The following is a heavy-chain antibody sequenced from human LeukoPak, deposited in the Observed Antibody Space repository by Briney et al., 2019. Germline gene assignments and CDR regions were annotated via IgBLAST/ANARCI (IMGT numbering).Heavy chain of an antibody. J-gene: IGHJ6*03. Sequence: SVKVSCKASGGTFSSYTISWVRQAPGQGLEWMGRIIPILGIANYAQKFQGRVTITADKSTSTAYMELSSLRSEDTAVYYCARGYCSSTSCYTWYYYMDAWGKGTTVTVSS. CDR1: GGTFSSYT. D-gene: IGHD2-2*02. CDR2: IIPILGIA. CDR3: ARGYCSSTSCYTWYYYMDA. V-gene: IGHV1-69*02.